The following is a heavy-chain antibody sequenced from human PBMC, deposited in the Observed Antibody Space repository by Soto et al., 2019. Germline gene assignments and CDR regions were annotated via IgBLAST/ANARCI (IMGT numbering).Heavy chain of an antibody. CDR3: ARGPDSLIAVAGALDY. CDR2: INHSGST. D-gene: IGHD6-19*01. V-gene: IGHV4-34*01. CDR1: GGSFSGYY. J-gene: IGHJ4*02. Sequence: QVQLQQWGAGLLKPSETLSLTCAVYGGSFSGYYWSWIRQPPGKGLEWIGEINHSGSTNYNPSLKSRVTISVDTSKNQCSLKLSSVTAADTAVYYCARGPDSLIAVAGALDYWGQGTLVTVSS.